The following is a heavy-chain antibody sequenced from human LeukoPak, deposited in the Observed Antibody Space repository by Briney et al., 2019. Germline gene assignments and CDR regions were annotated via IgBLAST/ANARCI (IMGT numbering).Heavy chain of an antibody. D-gene: IGHD2-15*01. V-gene: IGHV4-59*01. CDR2: IYYSGSA. J-gene: IGHJ4*02. Sequence: SETLSLTCTVSGGSISSYYWSWVRQSPGKGLEWIGYIYYSGSANYNPSLKSRVTISVDTSKNQFSLKLSSVTAADTAVYYCARQDYCSGGSCYDYWGQGTLVTVSS. CDR3: ARQDYCSGGSCYDY. CDR1: GGSISSYY.